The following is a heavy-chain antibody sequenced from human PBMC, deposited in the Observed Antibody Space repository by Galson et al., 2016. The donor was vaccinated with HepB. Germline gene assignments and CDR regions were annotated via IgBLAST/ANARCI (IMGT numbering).Heavy chain of an antibody. J-gene: IGHJ5*02. V-gene: IGHV1-8*01. CDR3: ARGYRGGLWSGYYNP. Sequence: LVKVSCKASGYTFTSFDINWVRQATGQGLEWMGWMNAKSGNTGYAQKFQGRVTMTRNTATGTAYMELSSLRSEDTAVYYCARGYRGGLWSGYYNPWGQGTLVTVSS. D-gene: IGHD3-3*01. CDR1: GYTFTSFD. CDR2: MNAKSGNT.